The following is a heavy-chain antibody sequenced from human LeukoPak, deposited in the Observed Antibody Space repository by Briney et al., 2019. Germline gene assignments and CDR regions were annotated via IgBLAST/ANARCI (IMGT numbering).Heavy chain of an antibody. J-gene: IGHJ3*02. CDR1: GGSFSGYY. Sequence: SETLSLTCAVYGGSFSGYYWSWIRQPPGKGLEWIGEINHSGSTNYNPSLKSRVTISADTSKNQFSLNLTSVTAADTAVYYCVRASVESGGAFDIWGQGTMLTVSS. D-gene: IGHD2-15*01. CDR3: VRASVESGGAFDI. CDR2: INHSGST. V-gene: IGHV4-34*01.